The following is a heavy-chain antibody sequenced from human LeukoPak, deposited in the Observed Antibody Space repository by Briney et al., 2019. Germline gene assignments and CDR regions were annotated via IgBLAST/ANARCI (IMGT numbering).Heavy chain of an antibody. CDR1: GGYISSGSYY. Sequence: SETLSLTCTVSGGYISSGSYYWSWIRQPAGKGLEWIGRIYTSGSTNYNPSPKSRVTISVDTSKNQFSLKLSSVTAADTAVYYCARGRPTVTTDYWGQGTLVTVSS. D-gene: IGHD4-17*01. V-gene: IGHV4-61*02. CDR2: IYTSGST. CDR3: ARGRPTVTTDY. J-gene: IGHJ4*02.